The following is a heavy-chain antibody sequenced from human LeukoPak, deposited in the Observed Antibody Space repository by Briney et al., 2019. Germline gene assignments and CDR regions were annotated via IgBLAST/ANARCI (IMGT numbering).Heavy chain of an antibody. V-gene: IGHV3-30-3*01. CDR2: ISYDGSNK. J-gene: IGHJ4*02. CDR1: GFTFSSYA. Sequence: PGRSLRLSCAASGFTFSSYAMHWVRQAPGKGLEWVAVISYDGSNKYYADSVKGRFTISRDNSKNTLYLQMNSLRAEDTAVYYCARQSRNYDILTGYLPRGYFDYWGQGTLVTVSS. D-gene: IGHD3-9*01. CDR3: ARQSRNYDILTGYLPRGYFDY.